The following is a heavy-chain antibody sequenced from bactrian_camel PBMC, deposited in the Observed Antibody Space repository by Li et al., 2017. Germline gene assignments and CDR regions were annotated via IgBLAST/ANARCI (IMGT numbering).Heavy chain of an antibody. CDR2: LYTGGGST. V-gene: IGHV3S1*01. Sequence: HVQLVESGGGSVQAGGSLRLSCVASGPTVTDSCIGWFRQVPGKRREGVARLYTGGGSTYIADSVKGRFTISQDSAKNTLYLQMNSLKPEDTAIYYCTKDRSYGTRNWVQSTRGQGTQVTVS. J-gene: IGHJ4*01. CDR3: TKDRSYGTRNWVQST. CDR1: GPTVTDSC. D-gene: IGHD3*01.